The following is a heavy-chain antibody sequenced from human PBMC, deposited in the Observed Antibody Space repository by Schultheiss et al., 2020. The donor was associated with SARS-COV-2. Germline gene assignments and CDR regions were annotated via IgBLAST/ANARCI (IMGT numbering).Heavy chain of an antibody. Sequence: GGSLRLSCAASGFTFSSYSMNWVRQAPGKGLEWVANIKQDGSEKYYVDSVKGRFTISRDNAKNSLYLQMNSLRAEDTAVYYCASTYYDFWSGYYNYYYYGMDVWGQGTTVTVSS. CDR3: ASTYYDFWSGYYNYYYYGMDV. CDR2: IKQDGSEK. CDR1: GFTFSSYS. J-gene: IGHJ6*02. V-gene: IGHV3-7*03. D-gene: IGHD3-3*01.